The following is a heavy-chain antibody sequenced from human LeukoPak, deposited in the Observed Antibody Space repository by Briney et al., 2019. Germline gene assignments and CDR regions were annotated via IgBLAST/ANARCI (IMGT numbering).Heavy chain of an antibody. CDR2: ISSSSRYI. J-gene: IGHJ3*02. CDR3: ARVLVAAAFDI. V-gene: IGHV3-21*01. D-gene: IGHD5-12*01. Sequence: KSGGSLSLSCEASGFTFSAYAMTWLRQAPGKGLEWVITISSSSRYIYYADSVKGRFTISRDNAKTSLYLQVNSLRAEDTAVYYCARVLVAAAFDIWGERTMVTVSS. CDR1: GFTFSAYA.